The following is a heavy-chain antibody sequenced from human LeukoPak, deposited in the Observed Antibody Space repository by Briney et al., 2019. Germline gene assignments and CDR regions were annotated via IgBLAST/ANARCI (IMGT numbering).Heavy chain of an antibody. CDR2: ISGSGGST. CDR1: GFSFRNYG. CDR3: AKKRYSSGWSRLYYFDY. J-gene: IGHJ4*02. Sequence: GGSLRLSCEASGFSFRNYGMHWVRQTPGKGLEWVSAISGSGGSTYYADSVKGRFTISRDNSKNTLYLQMNSLRAEDTAVYYCAKKRYSSGWSRLYYFDYWGQGTLVTVSS. V-gene: IGHV3-23*01. D-gene: IGHD6-19*01.